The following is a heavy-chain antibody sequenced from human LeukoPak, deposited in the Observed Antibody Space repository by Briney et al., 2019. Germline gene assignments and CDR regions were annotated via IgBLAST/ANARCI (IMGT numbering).Heavy chain of an antibody. CDR1: GFTFSSYA. V-gene: IGHV3-23*01. Sequence: GGSLRLSCAASGFTFSSYAMSWVRQAPGKGLEWVSAISGSGGSTYYADSVKGRFTISRDNAKNSLYLQMNSLRAEDTAVYYCARAVLGYCSGISGYPDWYLDLSGRGTFVTVSS. J-gene: IGHJ2*01. D-gene: IGHD2-15*01. CDR2: ISGSGGST. CDR3: ARAVLGYCSGISGYPDWYLDL.